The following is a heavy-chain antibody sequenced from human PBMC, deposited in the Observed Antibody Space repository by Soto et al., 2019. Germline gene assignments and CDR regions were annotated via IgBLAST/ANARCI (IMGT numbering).Heavy chain of an antibody. D-gene: IGHD3-22*01. CDR1: GYTFTGYY. J-gene: IGHJ4*02. CDR2: INPNSGGT. Sequence: ASVKVSCTASGYTFTGYYMHWVRQAPGQGLEWMGWINPNSGGTNYAQKFQGWVTMTRDTSISTAYMELSRLRSDDTAVYYCARGADYYDSSGYYSIEKMYYFDYWGQGTLVTVS. V-gene: IGHV1-2*04. CDR3: ARGADYYDSSGYYSIEKMYYFDY.